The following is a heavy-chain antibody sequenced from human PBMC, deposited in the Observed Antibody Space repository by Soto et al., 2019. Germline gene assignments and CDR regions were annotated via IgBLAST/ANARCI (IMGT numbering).Heavy chain of an antibody. CDR3: ARGIKVVNTGYYFDY. Sequence: QVQLEESGGHLVKPGGSLRLSCAASGFTFTDYYMSWILQAPRKGLEWVSAIGRGSSDTNYADSVKGRFTISRDNAGNSLYLRINGLRAEDMAVYFCARGIKVVNTGYYFDYWGQGTLVTVSS. CDR1: GFTFTDYY. V-gene: IGHV3-11*06. CDR2: IGRGSSDT. J-gene: IGHJ4*02. D-gene: IGHD1-1*01.